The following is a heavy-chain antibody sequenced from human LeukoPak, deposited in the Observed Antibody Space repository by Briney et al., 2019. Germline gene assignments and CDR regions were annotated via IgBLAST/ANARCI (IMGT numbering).Heavy chain of an antibody. CDR2: ISYDGSNK. CDR3: AKRPIDY. CDR1: GFTFSSYG. Sequence: GGSLRLSCAASGFTFSSYGMHWVRQAPGKGLEWVAVISYDGSNKYYADSVKGRFTISRDNSRNTLYLQMNSLRAEDTAVYYWAKRPIDYWGQGTLVTVSS. J-gene: IGHJ4*02. V-gene: IGHV3-30*18.